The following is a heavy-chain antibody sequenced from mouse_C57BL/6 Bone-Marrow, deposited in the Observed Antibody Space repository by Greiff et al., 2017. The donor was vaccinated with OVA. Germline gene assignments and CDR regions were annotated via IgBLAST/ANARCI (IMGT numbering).Heavy chain of an antibody. Sequence: VQLQQPGAELVRPGSSVKLSCKASGYTFTSYWMHWVKQRPIQGLEWIGNIDPSDSETHYNQKFKDKATLTVDKSSSTAYMQLSSLTSEDSAVYYCAREGDDYDGAPWGQGTSVTVSS. CDR3: AREGDDYDGAP. J-gene: IGHJ4*01. CDR2: IDPSDSET. D-gene: IGHD2-4*01. CDR1: GYTFTSYW. V-gene: IGHV1-52*01.